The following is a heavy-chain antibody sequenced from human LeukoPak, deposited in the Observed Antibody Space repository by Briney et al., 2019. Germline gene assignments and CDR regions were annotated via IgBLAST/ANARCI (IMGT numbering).Heavy chain of an antibody. CDR1: EYTFTSNY. V-gene: IGHV1-46*01. D-gene: IGHD5-24*01. J-gene: IGHJ5*02. CDR2: ISPSGGST. Sequence: GASVKFSCKAFEYTFTSNYMHWLRQAPGQEPEWMGVISPSGGSTTYAQKFQGRVTLTRDMSTSTDYLELSSLRSEDTAVYYCARDNSVRDEAWWFNPWGQGTLVTVSS. CDR3: ARDNSVRDEAWWFNP.